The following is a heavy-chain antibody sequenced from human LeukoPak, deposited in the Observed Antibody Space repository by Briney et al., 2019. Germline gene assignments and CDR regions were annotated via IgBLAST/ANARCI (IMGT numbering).Heavy chain of an antibody. CDR2: ISGSGNYI. Sequence: GGSLRLSCAASEVTFSTYTMTWVRQAPGKGLEWVSSISGSGNYIYYADSVKGRFTISRDNAKNSLYLQMNSLRAEDTAVYYCARDLAVAGYFDYWGQGTLVTVSS. J-gene: IGHJ4*02. D-gene: IGHD6-19*01. CDR1: EVTFSTYT. CDR3: ARDLAVAGYFDY. V-gene: IGHV3-21*01.